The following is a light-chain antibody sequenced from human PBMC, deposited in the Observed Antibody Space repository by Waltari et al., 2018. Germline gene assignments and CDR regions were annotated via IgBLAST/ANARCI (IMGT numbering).Light chain of an antibody. CDR2: RNN. Sequence: QSVLTQPPSASGTPGPRVTIPCSGTSSNTGSTYVYWYPQLPGPAPKLLIYRNNQRPSGVPDRFSGSKSGTSASLAISGLRSEDEADYYCAAWDDSLSGWVFGGGTKLTVL. CDR3: AAWDDSLSGWV. CDR1: SSNTGSTY. V-gene: IGLV1-47*01. J-gene: IGLJ3*02.